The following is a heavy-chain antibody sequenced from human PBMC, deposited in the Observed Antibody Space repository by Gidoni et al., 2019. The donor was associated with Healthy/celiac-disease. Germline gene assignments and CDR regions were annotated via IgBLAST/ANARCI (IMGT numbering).Heavy chain of an antibody. D-gene: IGHD2-2*01. Sequence: QVQLVQSGAEVKKPGASVKVSCKASGYTFTRYYMHWVRQAPGQGLEWMGIINPSGGSTSYAQKFQGRVTMTRDTSTSTVYMELSSLRSEDTAVYYCARDPRGYCSSTSCTPYGWFDPWGQGTLVTVSS. CDR2: INPSGGST. V-gene: IGHV1-46*01. CDR1: GYTFTRYY. CDR3: ARDPRGYCSSTSCTPYGWFDP. J-gene: IGHJ5*02.